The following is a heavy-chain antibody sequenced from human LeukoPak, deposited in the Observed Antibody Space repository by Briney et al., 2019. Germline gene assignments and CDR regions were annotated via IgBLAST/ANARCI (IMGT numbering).Heavy chain of an antibody. V-gene: IGHV4-30-2*01. CDR2: IYHSGST. D-gene: IGHD6-13*01. J-gene: IGHJ4*02. Sequence: SETLSLTCAVSGGSISSGGYSWSWIRQPPGQGLEWIGYIYHSGSTYYNPSLKSRVTMSVDTSKNQFSLKLSSVTAADTAVYYCAAIAAAGDYWGQGTLVTVSS. CDR3: AAIAAAGDY. CDR1: GGSISSGGYS.